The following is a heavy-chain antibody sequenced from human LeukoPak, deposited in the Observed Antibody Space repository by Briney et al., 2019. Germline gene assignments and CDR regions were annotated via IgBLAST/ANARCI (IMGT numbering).Heavy chain of an antibody. V-gene: IGHV1-2*02. D-gene: IGHD4-11*01. CDR2: IDANNGDT. J-gene: IGHJ4*02. Sequence: ASVKISCKPSGYTFRGNYIHWLRPAPGQGVGWMGWIDANNGDTKSAQKFQGRVTMSRDTSISTAYMDLSSLSPDDAAVYYCARDPSSVTLYFDYWGQGTLVTVSS. CDR3: ARDPSSVTLYFDY. CDR1: GYTFRGNY.